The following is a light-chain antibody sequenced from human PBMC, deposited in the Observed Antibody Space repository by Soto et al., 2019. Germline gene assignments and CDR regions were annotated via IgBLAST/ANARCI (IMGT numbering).Light chain of an antibody. CDR1: SSDVGRYKL. J-gene: IGLJ2*01. Sequence: QSVLTQPASVSGSPGQSITISCTGTSSDVGRYKLVSWYQQHPGKAPKLMIYDVSNRPSGVSNRFSGSKSGNTASLTISGLQAEDEADYDCSSYTTSTTLIFGGGTKLTVL. CDR3: SSYTTSTTLI. CDR2: DVS. V-gene: IGLV2-14*03.